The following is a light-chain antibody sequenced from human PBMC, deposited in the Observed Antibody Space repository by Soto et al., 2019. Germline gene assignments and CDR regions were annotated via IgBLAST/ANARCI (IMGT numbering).Light chain of an antibody. V-gene: IGKV1D-13*01. CDR2: DAS. J-gene: IGKJ3*01. Sequence: AIQLTQSPSSLSASVGDRVTITCRASQGISSALAWYQQKPGKAPKLLIYDASSLESGVPSRFSGSGSGTDFTLTISSLQPEDFAIYYCQQFNNYPLFGPGTKVDIK. CDR3: QQFNNYPL. CDR1: QGISSA.